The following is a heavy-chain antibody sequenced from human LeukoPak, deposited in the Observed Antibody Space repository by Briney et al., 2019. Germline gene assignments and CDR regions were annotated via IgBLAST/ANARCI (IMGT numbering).Heavy chain of an antibody. J-gene: IGHJ5*02. D-gene: IGHD6-25*01. CDR2: INTSGST. Sequence: SETLSLTCTVSGGFISSYYWTWIRQSAGKGLEWIGRINTSGSTNYNPSLRSRVTMSVNTSKNQFSLNLTSVTAADTAVYSCAREGGDPRWLDPWGQGALVTVSS. CDR3: AREGGDPRWLDP. V-gene: IGHV4-4*07. CDR1: GGFISSYY.